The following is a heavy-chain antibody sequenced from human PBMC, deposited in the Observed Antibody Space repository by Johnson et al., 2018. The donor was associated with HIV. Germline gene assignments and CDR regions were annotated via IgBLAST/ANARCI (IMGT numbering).Heavy chain of an antibody. CDR3: AKEESGSFLAFDL. D-gene: IGHD1-26*01. CDR1: GFTFSSYA. J-gene: IGHJ3*01. CDR2: ISYDGTNK. Sequence: QVQLVESGGGVVQPGRSLRLSCAASGFTFSSYAMHWVRQAPGKGLEWVAVISYDGTNKYYADSVRGRFTISRDNSKNTLYLQMNSLRPEDTAVFYCAKEESGSFLAFDLWGQGTMVTVSS. V-gene: IGHV3-30*04.